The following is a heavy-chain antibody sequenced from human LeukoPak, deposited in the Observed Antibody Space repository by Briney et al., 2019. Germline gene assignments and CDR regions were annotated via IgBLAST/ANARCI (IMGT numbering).Heavy chain of an antibody. CDR1: GFTFSSYA. D-gene: IGHD2-2*01. Sequence: PGGSLRLSCAASGFTFSSYAMSWVRQALGKGLDWVSAISGSGGSTYYADSVKGRFSISRDNSKNTLYLQLNSLRAEDTAVYYCAKEKAGYCSSTSCFDGYDYWGQGTLVTVSS. CDR3: AKEKAGYCSSTSCFDGYDY. J-gene: IGHJ4*02. CDR2: ISGSGGST. V-gene: IGHV3-23*01.